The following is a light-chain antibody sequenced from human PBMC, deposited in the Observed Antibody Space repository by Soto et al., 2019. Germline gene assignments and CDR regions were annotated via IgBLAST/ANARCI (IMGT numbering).Light chain of an antibody. CDR1: QGISRS. Sequence: DIQMTQSPSSVSASVGDRVTISCQASQGISRSLAWYQQKPGKAPKLLIYAASSLQSGVPSRFSGSGFGTDFTLTISSLQPEDSAVYYCQQYSSSPWTFGQATKV. J-gene: IGKJ1*01. CDR3: QQYSSSPWT. V-gene: IGKV1D-12*01. CDR2: AAS.